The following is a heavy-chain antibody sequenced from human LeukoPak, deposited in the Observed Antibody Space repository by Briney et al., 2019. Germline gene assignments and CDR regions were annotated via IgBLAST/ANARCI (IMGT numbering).Heavy chain of an antibody. D-gene: IGHD2-15*01. J-gene: IGHJ4*02. V-gene: IGHV4-39*07. Sequence: PSETLSLTCTVSGGSISSSSYYWGWIRQPPGKGLEWIGSIYYSGSTNYNPSLKSRVTISVDTSKNQFSLKLSSVTAADTAVYYCARVTHTKGGVGIDYWGQGTLVTVSS. CDR3: ARVTHTKGGVGIDY. CDR1: GGSISSSSYY. CDR2: IYYSGST.